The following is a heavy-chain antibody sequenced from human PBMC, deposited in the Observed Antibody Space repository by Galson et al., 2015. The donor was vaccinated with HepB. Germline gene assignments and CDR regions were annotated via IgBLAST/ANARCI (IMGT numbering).Heavy chain of an antibody. J-gene: IGHJ3*02. V-gene: IGHV3-33*01. CDR3: ARAYYGDYARGGFDI. CDR1: GFTFSSYG. Sequence: SLRLSCAASGFTFSSYGMHWVRQAPGKGLEWVAVIWYDGSYKYYADSVTGRFTISRDNSKNTLYLQMNSLRAEDTAVYYCARAYYGDYARGGFDIWGQGTMVTVSS. CDR2: IWYDGSYK. D-gene: IGHD4-17*01.